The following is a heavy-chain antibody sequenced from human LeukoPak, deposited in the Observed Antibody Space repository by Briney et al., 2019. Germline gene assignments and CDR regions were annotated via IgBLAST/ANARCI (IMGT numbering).Heavy chain of an antibody. Sequence: GGSLRLSCAASGFTVSSNYMSWVRQAPGKGLEWVSVIYSNGGTYYADSVKGRFTISRDNSKNTLYLQMNSLRAEDTAVYYCAREIFGKTTVNDWGQGTLVTVSS. CDR1: GFTVSSNY. CDR2: IYSNGGT. V-gene: IGHV3-53*05. D-gene: IGHD4-17*01. J-gene: IGHJ4*02. CDR3: AREIFGKTTVND.